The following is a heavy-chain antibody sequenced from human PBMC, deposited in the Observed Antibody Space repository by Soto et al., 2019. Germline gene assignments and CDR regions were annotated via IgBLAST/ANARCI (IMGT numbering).Heavy chain of an antibody. J-gene: IGHJ4*02. Sequence: QVQLVESGGGVVQPARSLTLSCAGTGFAFGNYGIHWVRQAPGKGLEWVAVIWSDGSSKYYGDSVKGLFTISRDNSKNTVYLQMNRLPAEDTAVYYCARDWWEEPAGKQTLGQFDYWGQGTVVTVSS. D-gene: IGHD6-13*01. CDR3: ARDWWEEPAGKQTLGQFDY. CDR2: IWSDGSSK. V-gene: IGHV3-33*01. CDR1: GFAFGNYG.